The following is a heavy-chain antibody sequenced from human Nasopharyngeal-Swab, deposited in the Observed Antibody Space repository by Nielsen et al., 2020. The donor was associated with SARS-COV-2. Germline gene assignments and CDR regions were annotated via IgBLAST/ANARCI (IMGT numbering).Heavy chain of an antibody. D-gene: IGHD6-19*01. V-gene: IGHV4-59*01. J-gene: IGHJ3*02. CDR2: IYYSGST. CDR3: ARDQRSGWFDAFDI. Sequence: WIRQPPGKGLEWIGYIYYSGSTNYTPSLNLRVPISVDTSKNQFSLKLSSVTAADTAVYYCARDQRSGWFDAFDIWGQGTMVTVSS.